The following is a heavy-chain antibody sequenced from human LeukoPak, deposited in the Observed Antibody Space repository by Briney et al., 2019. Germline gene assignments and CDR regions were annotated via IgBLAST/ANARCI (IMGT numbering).Heavy chain of an antibody. V-gene: IGHV1-18*01. CDR3: ARHHPSLEQWLVVVETYFDY. D-gene: IGHD6-19*01. Sequence: ASVKVSCKASGYTFTSYGISWVRQAPGQGLEWMGWISAYNGNTNYAQKLQGRVTMTTDTSTSTAYMELRSLRSDDTAVYYCARHHPSLEQWLVVVETYFDYWGQGTLVTVSS. CDR2: ISAYNGNT. J-gene: IGHJ4*02. CDR1: GYTFTSYG.